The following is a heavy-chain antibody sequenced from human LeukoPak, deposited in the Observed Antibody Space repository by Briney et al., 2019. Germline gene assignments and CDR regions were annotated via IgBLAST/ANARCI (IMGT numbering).Heavy chain of an antibody. CDR3: ARISAGRYGMDV. V-gene: IGHV4-31*03. D-gene: IGHD6-6*01. Sequence: PSETLSLTCTVSGGSVTSGGYYWSWIRQHPGKGLEGIGYVYYTGSTYHTPSLKSRVTISPDTSKNQFSLKVSSVTAADTAVYYCARISAGRYGMDVWGQGTTVTVS. J-gene: IGHJ6*02. CDR1: GGSVTSGGYY. CDR2: VYYTGST.